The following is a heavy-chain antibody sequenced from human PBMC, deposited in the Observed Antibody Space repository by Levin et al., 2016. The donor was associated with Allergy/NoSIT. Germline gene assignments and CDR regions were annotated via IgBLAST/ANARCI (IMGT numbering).Heavy chain of an antibody. CDR2: IYYSGST. CDR3: ARRYCSSTSCYIMGDYMDV. D-gene: IGHD2-2*02. V-gene: IGHV4-31*02. Sequence: WIRQPPGKGLEWIGYIYYSGSTYYNPSLKSRVTISVDTSKNQFSLKLSSVTAADTAVYYCARRYCSSTSCYIMGDYMDVWGKGTTVTVSS. J-gene: IGHJ6*03.